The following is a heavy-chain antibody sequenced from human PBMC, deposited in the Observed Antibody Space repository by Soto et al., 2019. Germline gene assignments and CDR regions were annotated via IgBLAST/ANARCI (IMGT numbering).Heavy chain of an antibody. D-gene: IGHD1-7*01. CDR3: AHRRGDNWNYGLDY. V-gene: IGHV2-5*02. CDR2: IYWDDDK. Sequence: GPTLINPTHTLTLTCTFSVFSLSTSGVGVGWIRQPPGKALEWLALIYWDDDKRYSPSLKSRLTITKDTSKNQVVLTMTNMDPVDTATYYCAHRRGDNWNYGLDYWGQGTLVTVSS. CDR1: VFSLSTSGVG. J-gene: IGHJ4*02.